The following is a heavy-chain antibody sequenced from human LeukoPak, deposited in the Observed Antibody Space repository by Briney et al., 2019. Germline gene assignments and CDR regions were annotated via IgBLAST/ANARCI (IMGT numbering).Heavy chain of an antibody. J-gene: IGHJ6*03. D-gene: IGHD3-3*01. CDR1: GYTFTGYY. CDR3: ARELVDFWSGYMGYYYYYMDV. Sequence: ASVMVSCTASGYTFTGYYMHWVRQAPGQGLEWMGWIKPNSGGTNYAQKCQGRVTMTRDTSIRTAYMELSRLRSDDTAVYYCARELVDFWSGYMGYYYYYMDVWGKGTTVTVSS. CDR2: IKPNSGGT. V-gene: IGHV1-2*02.